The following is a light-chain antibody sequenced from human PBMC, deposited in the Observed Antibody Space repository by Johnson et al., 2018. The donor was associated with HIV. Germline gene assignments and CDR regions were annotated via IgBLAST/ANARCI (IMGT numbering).Light chain of an antibody. CDR2: ENN. CDR3: GTWDSSLSAYV. V-gene: IGLV1-51*02. CDR1: SSNIDNNY. J-gene: IGLJ1*01. Sequence: QSLLTQPPSVSAAPGQKVTISCSGSSSNIDNNYVSWYQQLPGTAPKLLIYENNRRPSGTPDRFSGSNSGTSATLGITGLQTGDEADYYCGTWDSSLSAYVFGTGTKVTVL.